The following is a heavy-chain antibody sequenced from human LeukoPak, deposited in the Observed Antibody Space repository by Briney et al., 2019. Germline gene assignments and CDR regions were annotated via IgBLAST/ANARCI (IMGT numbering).Heavy chain of an antibody. D-gene: IGHD3-22*01. J-gene: IGHJ3*02. CDR1: GYTFTGYY. CDR3: ARGGSYYDSSGYYDAFDI. Sequence: ASVKVSCKASGYTFTGYYMHWVRQAPGQGLEWMGWINPNSGGTNYAQKFQGRVTMTGDTSISTAYMELSRLRSDDTAVYYCARGGSYYDSSGYYDAFDIWGQGTMVTVSS. CDR2: INPNSGGT. V-gene: IGHV1-2*02.